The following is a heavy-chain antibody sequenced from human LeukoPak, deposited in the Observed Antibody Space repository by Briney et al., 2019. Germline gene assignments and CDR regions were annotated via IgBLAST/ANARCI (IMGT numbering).Heavy chain of an antibody. CDR1: GYTFTSYD. J-gene: IGHJ4*02. V-gene: IGHV1-8*01. D-gene: IGHD3-10*01. Sequence: ASVKVSCKASGYTFTSYDINWVRQATGQGLEWMGWMNPNSGNTGYAQKFQGRVTMTRNTSISTDYLEVSSLRSEDTAVYYCARGFSRMVRGVIGYWGQGTLVTVSS. CDR3: ARGFSRMVRGVIGY. CDR2: MNPNSGNT.